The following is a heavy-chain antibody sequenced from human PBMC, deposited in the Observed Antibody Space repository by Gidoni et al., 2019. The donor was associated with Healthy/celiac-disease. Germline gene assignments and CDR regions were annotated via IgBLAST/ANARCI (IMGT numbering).Heavy chain of an antibody. V-gene: IGHV3-30-3*01. CDR1: GFTFSSYA. D-gene: IGHD3-22*01. CDR3: ARDDSSGYENTKFDY. Sequence: QVQLVESGGGVVQPGRSLRLSCAASGFTFSSYAMHWVRQAPGKGLEWVAVISYDGSNKYYADSVKGRFTISRDNSKNTLYLQMNSLRAEDTAVYYCARDDSSGYENTKFDYWGQGTLVTVSS. CDR2: ISYDGSNK. J-gene: IGHJ4*02.